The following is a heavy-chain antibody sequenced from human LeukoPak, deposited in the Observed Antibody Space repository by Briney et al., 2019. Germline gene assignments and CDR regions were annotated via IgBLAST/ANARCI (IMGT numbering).Heavy chain of an antibody. CDR3: ARLKAVAVMEFYYYGMDV. CDR1: GGSISSYY. D-gene: IGHD6-19*01. Sequence: SSETLSLTCTVSGGSISSYYWSWIRQPPGKGLEWIGYIYYSGSTNYNPSLKSRVTISVDTSKNQFSLKLSSVTAADTAVYYCARLKAVAVMEFYYYGMDVWGQGTTVTVSS. CDR2: IYYSGST. V-gene: IGHV4-59*08. J-gene: IGHJ6*02.